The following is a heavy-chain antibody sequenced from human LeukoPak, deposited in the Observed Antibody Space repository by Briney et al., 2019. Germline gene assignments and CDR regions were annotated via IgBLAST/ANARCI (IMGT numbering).Heavy chain of an antibody. J-gene: IGHJ4*02. V-gene: IGHV3-23*01. CDR3: ARDYADYVGYFFFDY. Sequence: GVSLRLSCAASGFTFNDYAMNWVRQAPGKGLEWVSSISGGGETTYYADSAKGRFTISRDNSQNTLYLQMNSLRAEDTAVYYCARDYADYVGYFFFDYWGQGTLVTVSS. CDR1: GFTFNDYA. D-gene: IGHD4-17*01. CDR2: ISGGGETT.